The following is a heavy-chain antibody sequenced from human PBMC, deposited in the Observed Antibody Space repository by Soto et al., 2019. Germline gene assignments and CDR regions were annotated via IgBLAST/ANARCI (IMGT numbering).Heavy chain of an antibody. CDR2: INHSGST. D-gene: IGHD2-21*02. CDR1: GGSFSGYY. J-gene: IGHJ5*02. V-gene: IGHV4-34*01. Sequence: PSETLSLTCAVYGGSFSGYYWSWIRQPPGKGLEWIGEINHSGSTNYNPSLKSRVTISVDTSKNQFSLKLSSVIAADTAVYYCARALPYCGGDCFDNWFDPWGQGTLVTVSS. CDR3: ARALPYCGGDCFDNWFDP.